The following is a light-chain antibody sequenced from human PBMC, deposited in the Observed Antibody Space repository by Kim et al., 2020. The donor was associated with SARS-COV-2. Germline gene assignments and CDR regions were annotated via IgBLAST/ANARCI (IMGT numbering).Light chain of an antibody. J-gene: IGLJ3*02. Sequence: GQSITISCTGTSNAVGRYNYVSWYRQHPGNAPKLIIYDVSNRPSGVSNRFSGSKSGNTAFLTISGLQAEDETDYYCSSFTSASTLVFGGGTKVTVL. CDR2: DVS. CDR1: SNAVGRYNY. CDR3: SSFTSASTLV. V-gene: IGLV2-14*03.